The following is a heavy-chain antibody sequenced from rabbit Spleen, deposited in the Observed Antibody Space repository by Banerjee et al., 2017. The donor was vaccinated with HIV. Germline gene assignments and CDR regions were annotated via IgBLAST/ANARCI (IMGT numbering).Heavy chain of an antibody. CDR1: GFSFSSNYA. J-gene: IGHJ4*01. CDR2: IYSAGSGNS. V-gene: IGHV1S40*01. D-gene: IGHD7-1*01. CDR3: TRDAFALTPTGNL. Sequence: QSLEESGGDLVKPGASLTLTCTASGFSFSSNYAMCWVRQAPGKGLEWIGCIYSAGSGNSYYASWAKGRFTISRSTSLNSVTLQLNSLTAADTATYFCTRDAFALTPTGNLWGPGTLVTVS.